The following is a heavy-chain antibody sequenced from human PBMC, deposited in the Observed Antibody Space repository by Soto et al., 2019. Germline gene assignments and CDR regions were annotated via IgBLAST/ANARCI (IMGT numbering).Heavy chain of an antibody. J-gene: IGHJ4*02. D-gene: IGHD3-22*01. CDR1: GFTFSTYA. CDR3: ARERGSETSVYYYDSGF. Sequence: GVSLRLSCAASGFTFSTYALHWVRQTPGKGLEWVAVVSYDGSNKYYVDSVKGRFTISRDNSKNTLYLQMSSLRVEDTAVYYCARERGSETSVYYYDSGFWGQGTRVTV. CDR2: VSYDGSNK. V-gene: IGHV3-30-3*01.